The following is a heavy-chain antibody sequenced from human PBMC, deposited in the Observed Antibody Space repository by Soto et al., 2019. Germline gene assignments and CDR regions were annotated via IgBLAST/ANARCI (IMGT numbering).Heavy chain of an antibody. Sequence: PGGSLRLSCTASGFTFGDYAMSWVRQAPGKGLEWVGRIKSKTDGGTTDYAAPVKGRFTISRDDSKNTLYLQMNSLKTEDTAVYYCTTETGYSSGWYSGADDAFDIWGQGTMVTVSS. D-gene: IGHD6-19*01. CDR1: GFTFGDYA. CDR3: TTETGYSSGWYSGADDAFDI. CDR2: IKSKTDGGTT. V-gene: IGHV3-15*01. J-gene: IGHJ3*02.